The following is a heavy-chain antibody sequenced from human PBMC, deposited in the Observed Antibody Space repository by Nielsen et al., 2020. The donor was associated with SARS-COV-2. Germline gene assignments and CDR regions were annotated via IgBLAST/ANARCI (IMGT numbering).Heavy chain of an antibody. J-gene: IGHJ5*02. CDR2: IYSGGST. CDR1: GFTVSSNY. CDR3: ARADISMGQQLVGWFDP. V-gene: IGHV3-53*01. D-gene: IGHD6-13*01. Sequence: GESLKISCAASGFTVSSNYMSWVRQAPGKGLEWVSVIYSGGSTYYADSVKGRFTISRDNAKNSLYLQMNSLRDEDTAVYYCARADISMGQQLVGWFDPWGQGTLVTVSS.